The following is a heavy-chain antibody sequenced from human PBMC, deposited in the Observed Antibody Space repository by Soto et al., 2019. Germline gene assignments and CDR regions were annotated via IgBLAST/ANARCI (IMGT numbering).Heavy chain of an antibody. Sequence: EVQLVESGGGLVQPGGSLRLSCAASGFAFSSYWMHWVRQAPGKGLVWVSRIKSDGSSTYYADSVKGRFTISRDNAKNTLYLQMTTLRVEDTGVCYCAGDVDLGGFSWFHPWGQGALVTVSS. D-gene: IGHD6-25*01. CDR2: IKSDGSST. V-gene: IGHV3-74*01. CDR3: AGDVDLGGFSWFHP. CDR1: GFAFSSYW. J-gene: IGHJ5*02.